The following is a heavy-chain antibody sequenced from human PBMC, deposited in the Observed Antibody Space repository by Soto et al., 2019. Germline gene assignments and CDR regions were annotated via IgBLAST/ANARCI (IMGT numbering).Heavy chain of an antibody. V-gene: IGHV4-59*01. CDR2: IYYSGST. D-gene: IGHD6-6*01. J-gene: IGHJ5*02. CDR1: GGSISSYY. Sequence: SETLSLTCPVCGGSISSYYSSWFRKPPGKGLEWIGYIYYSGSTNYNPSLKSRVTISVDPSKNPFSLKLSSVTAADTAVYYCARDLASYWFDPWGQGTLVTVSS. CDR3: ARDLASYWFDP.